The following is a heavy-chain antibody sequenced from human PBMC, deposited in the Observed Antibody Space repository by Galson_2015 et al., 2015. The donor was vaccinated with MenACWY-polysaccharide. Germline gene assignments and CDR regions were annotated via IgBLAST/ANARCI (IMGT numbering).Heavy chain of an antibody. CDR1: GFTFSNYW. J-gene: IGHJ4*02. CDR2: MNQDGSDK. V-gene: IGHV3-7*01. CDR3: ARGVLGSDDN. Sequence: SLRLSCAASGFTFSNYWMNWVRQAPGKGLEWVANMNQDGSDKRYAESVRGRFTISRDNGKSSLFLQMISLRAEDTALYYCARGVLGSDDNWGQGSLVTVSS. D-gene: IGHD3-10*01.